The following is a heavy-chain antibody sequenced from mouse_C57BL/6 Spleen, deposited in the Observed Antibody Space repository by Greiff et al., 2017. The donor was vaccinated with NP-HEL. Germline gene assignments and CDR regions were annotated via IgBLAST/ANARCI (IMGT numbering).Heavy chain of an antibody. CDR3: ARHGVLRPRDYAMDY. Sequence: VKLAESGPGLVAPSQSLSITCTVSGFSLTSYGVHWVRQPPGKGLEWLVVIWSDGSTTYNSALKSRLSISKDNSKSQVFLKMNSLQTDDTAMYYCARHGVLRPRDYAMDYWGQGTSVTVSS. CDR2: IWSDGST. D-gene: IGHD1-2*01. V-gene: IGHV2-6-1*01. CDR1: GFSLTSYG. J-gene: IGHJ4*01.